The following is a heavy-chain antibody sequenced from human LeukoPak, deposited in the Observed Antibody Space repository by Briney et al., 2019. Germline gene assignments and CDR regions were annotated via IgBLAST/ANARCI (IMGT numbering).Heavy chain of an antibody. CDR1: GHTFTGYY. Sequence: ASVKVSCKASGHTFTGYYMHWVRQAPGQGLEWMGWINPNSGGTNYAQKFQGRVTMTRDTSISTAYMELSRLRSDDTAVYYCARGGSGYETVCPHWGQGTLVTVSS. CDR2: INPNSGGT. D-gene: IGHD5-12*01. J-gene: IGHJ4*02. V-gene: IGHV1-2*02. CDR3: ARGGSGYETVCPH.